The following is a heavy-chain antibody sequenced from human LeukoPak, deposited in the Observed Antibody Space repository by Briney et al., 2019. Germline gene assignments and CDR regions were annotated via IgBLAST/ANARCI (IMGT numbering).Heavy chain of an antibody. D-gene: IGHD3-16*01. V-gene: IGHV4-59*01. CDR3: ARDGPGTAAKGGWFDP. Sequence: SETLSLTCTVYGGSISSYYWSWIRQPPGKGLEWIGYIYYSGSTNYNPSLKSRVTISVDTSKNQFSLKLSSVTAADTAVYYCARDGPGTAAKGGWFDPWGQGTLVTVSS. J-gene: IGHJ5*02. CDR1: GGSISSYY. CDR2: IYYSGST.